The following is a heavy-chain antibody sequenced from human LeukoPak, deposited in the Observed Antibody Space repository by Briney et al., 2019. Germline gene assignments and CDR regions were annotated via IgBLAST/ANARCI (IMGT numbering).Heavy chain of an antibody. CDR1: GGSISSTTYY. J-gene: IGHJ4*02. D-gene: IGHD2-2*01. CDR3: GRHRVTITSPMDY. Sequence: PSETLSLTCSVSGGSISSTTYYWGWIRQPPGKGLEWIGSIYYSASTYYNPSLKSRVTISVDTSKNQFSLKLSSVTAADTAVYFCGRHRVTITSPMDYWGQGTLVTVSS. CDR2: IYYSAST. V-gene: IGHV4-39*01.